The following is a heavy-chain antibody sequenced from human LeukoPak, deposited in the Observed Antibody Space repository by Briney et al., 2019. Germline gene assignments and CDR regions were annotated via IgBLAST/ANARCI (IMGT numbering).Heavy chain of an antibody. CDR3: ARVLYDYVWGSYPAYMDV. Sequence: PGGSLRLSCAALGFTFSSYEMNWVRQAPGKGLEGCSYFSMSGSIIYYADSVKGRFTISRDNAKNSLYLQMNSLRAEDTAVYHCARVLYDYVWGSYPAYMDVWGKGTTVTISS. CDR2: FSMSGSII. D-gene: IGHD3-16*01. V-gene: IGHV3-48*03. CDR1: GFTFSSYE. J-gene: IGHJ6*03.